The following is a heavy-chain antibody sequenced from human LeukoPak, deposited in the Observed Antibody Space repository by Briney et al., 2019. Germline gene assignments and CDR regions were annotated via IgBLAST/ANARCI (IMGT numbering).Heavy chain of an antibody. CDR3: AKDRFPGSSGYYFGY. Sequence: PGGSLRLSCAASGFTFSSYAMSWVRQAPGKGLEWVSAISGSGGSTYYADSVKGRFTISRDNSKNTLYLQMNSLRAEDTAVYYCAKDRFPGSSGYYFGYWGQGTLVTVSS. D-gene: IGHD3-22*01. V-gene: IGHV3-23*01. J-gene: IGHJ4*02. CDR2: ISGSGGST. CDR1: GFTFSSYA.